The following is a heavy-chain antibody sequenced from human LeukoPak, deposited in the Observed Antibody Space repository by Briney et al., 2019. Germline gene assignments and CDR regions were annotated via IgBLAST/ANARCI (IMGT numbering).Heavy chain of an antibody. V-gene: IGHV3-66*01. Sequence: PGGSLRLSCAASGFTVSSNYMSSVREAPGKGLERVSVIYSGGSTSYADSVKGRFTISRDNSKNTLYLQMNSLRAEDTAVYYCARVSRDYYYYYMDVWGKGTTVTISS. CDR1: GFTVSSNY. CDR3: ARVSRDYYYYYMDV. CDR2: IYSGGST. J-gene: IGHJ6*03.